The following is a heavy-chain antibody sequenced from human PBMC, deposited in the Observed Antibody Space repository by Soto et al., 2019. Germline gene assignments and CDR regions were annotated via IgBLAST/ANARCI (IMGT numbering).Heavy chain of an antibody. J-gene: IGHJ5*02. CDR2: INPSGGST. D-gene: IGHD1-20*01. CDR3: ARDRYLFRENWFDP. CDR1: GYTXSSYY. V-gene: IGHV1-46*01. Sequence: GXSXKVSCKASGYTXSSYYMNWVRQAPGQGLEWMGIINPSGGSTSYAQKFQGRVTMTRDTSASTVYMELSSLRSEDTAVYYCARDRYLFRENWFDPWGQGTLVTVSS.